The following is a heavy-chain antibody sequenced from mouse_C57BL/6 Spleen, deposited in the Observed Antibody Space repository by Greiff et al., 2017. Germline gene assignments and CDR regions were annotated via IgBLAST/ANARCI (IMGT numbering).Heavy chain of an antibody. CDR1: GYTFTSYD. CDR3: ARRGSSYYYYAMDY. Sequence: VMLVESGPELVKPGASVKLSCKASGYTFTSYDINWVKQRPGQGLEWIGWIYPRDGSTKYNEKFKGKATLTVDTSSSTAYMELHSLPSEDSAVYFCARRGSSYYYYAMDYWGQGTSVTVSS. CDR2: IYPRDGST. D-gene: IGHD1-1*01. J-gene: IGHJ4*01. V-gene: IGHV1-85*01.